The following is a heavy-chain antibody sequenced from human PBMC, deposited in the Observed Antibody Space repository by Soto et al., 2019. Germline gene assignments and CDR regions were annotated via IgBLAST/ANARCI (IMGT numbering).Heavy chain of an antibody. CDR2: FNPNSGDT. V-gene: IGHV1-2*02. CDR3: ARDGSAVLCLEY. D-gene: IGHD6-19*01. Sequence: ASVKVSCKASGYIFTGYSMHSVRQAPGQGLEWMGWFNPNSGDTIYAQKFQCRFTMTSYTSISTAYMELSRLRSNETAMYYCARDGSAVLCLEYWGQGPLVIVSS. CDR1: GYIFTGYS. J-gene: IGHJ4*02.